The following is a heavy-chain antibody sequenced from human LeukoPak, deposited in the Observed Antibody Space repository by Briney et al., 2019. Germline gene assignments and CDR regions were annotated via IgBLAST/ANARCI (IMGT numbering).Heavy chain of an antibody. CDR1: GGSINSYY. D-gene: IGHD2-2*01. V-gene: IGHV4-59*08. CDR2: IYNSGST. J-gene: IGHJ4*02. CDR3: ARHRGPAADFFCDY. Sequence: SETLSLTCTVSGGSINSYYWSWLRQPPGKGLEWIGHIYNSGSTDYNPSLKSRVTISVDTSKNQFSLKLNSVTAADTAVYYCARHRGPAADFFCDYWGQGALGTVSS.